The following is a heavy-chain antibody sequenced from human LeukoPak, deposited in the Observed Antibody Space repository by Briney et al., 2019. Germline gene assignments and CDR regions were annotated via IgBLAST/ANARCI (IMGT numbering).Heavy chain of an antibody. D-gene: IGHD5-12*01. J-gene: IGHJ4*02. Sequence: SGPTLVNPTQTLTLTCTFSGFSLSTSGMCVSWIRQPPGKALEWLTRIDWDDDKYYSTSLKTSLTISKDTSKNQVVLTMTNIDPVDTATYYCTRIRSGYDGADYWGQGTLVTVSS. CDR3: TRIRSGYDGADY. CDR1: GFSLSTSGMC. CDR2: IDWDDDK. V-gene: IGHV2-70*11.